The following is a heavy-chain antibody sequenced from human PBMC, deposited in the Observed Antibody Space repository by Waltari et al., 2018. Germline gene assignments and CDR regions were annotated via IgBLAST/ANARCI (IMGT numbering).Heavy chain of an antibody. CDR3: ARVLYLYYGSPHYYYGMDV. J-gene: IGHJ6*02. Sequence: QVQLQESGPGLVKPSETLSLTCTVSGGSISSYYWSWIRQPPGKGLEWIGYIYYSGSTNYNPSLKSRVTISVDTSKNQFSLKLSSVTAADTAVYYCARVLYLYYGSPHYYYGMDVWGQGTTVTVSS. CDR2: IYYSGST. V-gene: IGHV4-59*01. CDR1: GGSISSYY. D-gene: IGHD3-10*01.